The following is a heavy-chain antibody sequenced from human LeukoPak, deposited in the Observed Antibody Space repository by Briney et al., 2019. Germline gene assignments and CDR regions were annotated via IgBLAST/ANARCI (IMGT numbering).Heavy chain of an antibody. J-gene: IGHJ4*02. V-gene: IGHV7-4-1*02. CDR3: ARANFNYGSGSRMFDY. CDR2: INTNTGNP. Sequence: GASVKVSCKASEYTFTSYAMNWVRQAPGQGLEWMGWINTNTGNPTYAQGFTGRFVFSLDTSVSTAYLQISSLKAEDTAVYYCARANFNYGSGSRMFDYWGQGTLVTVSS. CDR1: EYTFTSYA. D-gene: IGHD3-10*01.